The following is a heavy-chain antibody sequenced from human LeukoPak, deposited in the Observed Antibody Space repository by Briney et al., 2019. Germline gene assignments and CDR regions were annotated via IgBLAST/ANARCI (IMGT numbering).Heavy chain of an antibody. CDR2: INHSGST. Sequence: PSETLSLTCAVYGGSFSGYYWSWIRQPPGKGLEWIGEINHSGSTNYNPSLKSRVTISVDTSKNQFSPKLSSVTAADTAVYYCARGRRSMVRGVLDYWGQGTLVTVSS. CDR3: ARGRRSMVRGVLDY. J-gene: IGHJ4*02. D-gene: IGHD3-10*01. CDR1: GGSFSGYY. V-gene: IGHV4-34*01.